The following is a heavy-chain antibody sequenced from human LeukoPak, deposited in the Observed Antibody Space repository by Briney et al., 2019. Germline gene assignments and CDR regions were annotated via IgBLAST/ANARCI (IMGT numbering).Heavy chain of an antibody. J-gene: IGHJ6*03. CDR2: IIPIFGTA. CDR3: ARDQAYRTRYYYYYYMDV. V-gene: IGHV1-69*13. D-gene: IGHD3-16*02. Sequence: GASVKVSSKASGGTFSSYAISWVRQAPGQGLEWMGGIIPIFGTANYAQKFQGRVTITADESTSTAYMELSCLRSEDTAVYYCARDQAYRTRYYYYYYMDVWGKGTTVTVSS. CDR1: GGTFSSYA.